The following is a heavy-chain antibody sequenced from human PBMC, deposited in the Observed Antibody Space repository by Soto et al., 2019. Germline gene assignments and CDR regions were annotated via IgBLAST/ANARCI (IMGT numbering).Heavy chain of an antibody. Sequence: GGSLRLSCGASGFSLIPYWMSWVRQAPGKGLEWVANINQDGSERNYVDSVRGRFTISRDNAQNSVFLQMNSLRAEDMAVYFCARGTVHFYDNSFDYWGQGTPVTLSS. CDR1: GFSLIPYW. D-gene: IGHD3-22*01. J-gene: IGHJ4*02. CDR3: ARGTVHFYDNSFDY. V-gene: IGHV3-7*03. CDR2: INQDGSER.